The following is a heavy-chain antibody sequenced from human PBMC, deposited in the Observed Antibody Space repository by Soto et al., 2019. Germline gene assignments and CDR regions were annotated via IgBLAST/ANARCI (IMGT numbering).Heavy chain of an antibody. D-gene: IGHD3-22*01. CDR3: AHLTYYYDSSGYYSRAEYFHH. CDR2: IYWDDDK. J-gene: IGHJ1*01. V-gene: IGHV2-5*02. CDR1: GFSLSTSGVG. Sequence: SGPRLVNPTQTLTLTCTFSGFSLSTSGVGVGWIRQPPGKALEWLALIYWDDDKRYSPSLKSRLTITKDTSKNQVVLTMTNMDPVDTATYYCAHLTYYYDSSGYYSRAEYFHHWGQGTLVTVSS.